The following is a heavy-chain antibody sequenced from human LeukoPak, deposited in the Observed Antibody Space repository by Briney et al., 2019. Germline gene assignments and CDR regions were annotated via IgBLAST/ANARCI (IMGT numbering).Heavy chain of an antibody. CDR1: GFTFTSSA. CDR3: AAFSIVGATDFDY. CDR2: IVVGSGNT. Sequence: GTSVKVSCKASGFTFTSSAMQWVRQARGQRLERIGWIVVGSGNTNYAQKFQERVTITRDMSTSTAYMELSSLRSEDTAVYYCAAFSIVGATDFDYWGQGTLVTVSS. V-gene: IGHV1-58*02. J-gene: IGHJ4*02. D-gene: IGHD1-26*01.